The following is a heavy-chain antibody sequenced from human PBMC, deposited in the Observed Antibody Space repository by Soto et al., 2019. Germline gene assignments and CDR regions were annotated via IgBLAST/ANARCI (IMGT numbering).Heavy chain of an antibody. J-gene: IGHJ4*02. Sequence: GGSLRLSCAASGFTFSSYAMSWVRQAPGKGLEWVSAISGSGGSTYYADSVKGRFTISRDNSKITLYLQMNSLRAEDTAVYYCAKLSEEMATKQPDYWGQGTLVTVSS. D-gene: IGHD5-12*01. CDR1: GFTFSSYA. CDR3: AKLSEEMATKQPDY. V-gene: IGHV3-23*01. CDR2: ISGSGGST.